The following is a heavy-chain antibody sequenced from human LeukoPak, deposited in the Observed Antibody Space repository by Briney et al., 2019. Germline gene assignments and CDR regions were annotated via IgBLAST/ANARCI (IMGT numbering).Heavy chain of an antibody. J-gene: IGHJ4*02. CDR2: IKQDGSEK. D-gene: IGHD3-10*01. Sequence: GGSLRLSCAASGLTFSSYWMSWVRQAPGKGLEWVANIKQDGSEKYYVDSVKGRFTISRDNAKNSLYLQMNSLRAEDTAVYYCARDSVAGVSYYWGQGTLVTVSS. V-gene: IGHV3-7*01. CDR1: GLTFSSYW. CDR3: ARDSVAGVSYY.